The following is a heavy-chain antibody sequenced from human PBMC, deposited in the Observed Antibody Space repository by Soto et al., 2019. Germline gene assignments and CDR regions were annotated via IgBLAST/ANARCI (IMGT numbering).Heavy chain of an antibody. J-gene: IGHJ4*02. V-gene: IGHV3-30*18. Sequence: PGGSLRLSCAASGFTFSSYGMHWVRQAPGKGLEWVAVISYDGSNKYYADSVKGRFTISRDNSKNTLYLQMNSLRAEDTAVYYCAKVYPWYSGSYDYWGQGTLVTVSS. D-gene: IGHD1-26*01. CDR1: GFTFSSYG. CDR3: AKVYPWYSGSYDY. CDR2: ISYDGSNK.